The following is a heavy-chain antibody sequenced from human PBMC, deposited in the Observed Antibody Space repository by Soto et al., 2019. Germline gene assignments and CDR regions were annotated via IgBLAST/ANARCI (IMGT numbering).Heavy chain of an antibody. CDR2: IIPISETT. J-gene: IGHJ6*02. V-gene: IGHV1-69*01. D-gene: IGHD2-2*01. CDR3: ARSQGSSTRLDIYYLSYYGMDV. Sequence: QVQLVQSGAEVKKPGSSVKVSCKASGGTFSSYAISWVRQAPGQGLEWMGGIIPISETTNYAQKFQGRVTITADESKSTAYMELGPLRSEDTAVYYCARSQGSSTRLDIYYLSYYGMDVWGQGTTVTVSS. CDR1: GGTFSSYA.